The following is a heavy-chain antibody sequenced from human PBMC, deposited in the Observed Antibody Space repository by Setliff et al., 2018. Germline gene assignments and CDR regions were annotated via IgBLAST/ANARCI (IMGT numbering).Heavy chain of an antibody. D-gene: IGHD3-3*01. J-gene: IGHJ4*02. V-gene: IGHV4-61*09. Sequence: SETLSLTCTVSGGSISSGSNYWSWIRQPAGRGLEWIGHIDPSGNTNYHPSLKSRVTISGDTSKNQFSLNLSSVTATDTAVYYCVRRRTGPGGVFDYWGQGTLVTVSS. CDR3: VRRRTGPGGVFDY. CDR2: IDPSGNT. CDR1: GGSISSGSNY.